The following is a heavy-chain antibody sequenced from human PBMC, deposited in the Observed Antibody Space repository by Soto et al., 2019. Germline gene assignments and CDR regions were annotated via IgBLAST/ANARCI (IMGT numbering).Heavy chain of an antibody. CDR3: ARGEVYFFFQAEDGIRDVRSVSAFLLNRSSDL. V-gene: IGHV1-46*03. Sequence: GKRLEWMGIINPSGGSTSYAQKFQGRVTMTRDTSTSTVYMELSSLRSEDTAVYYCARGEVYFFFQAEDGIRDVRSVSAFLLNRSSDL. CDR2: INPSGGST. J-gene: IGHJ2*01. D-gene: IGHD3-10*02.